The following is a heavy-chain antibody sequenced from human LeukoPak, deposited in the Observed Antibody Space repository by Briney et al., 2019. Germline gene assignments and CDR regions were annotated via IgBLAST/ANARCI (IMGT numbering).Heavy chain of an antibody. CDR2: INPNSGGT. CDR3: ARGEDIVLMVYADFDY. J-gene: IGHJ4*02. D-gene: IGHD2-8*01. Sequence: GPSVKVSCKASGYTFTGYYMHGVRRAPGQGLGWMVCINPNSGGTNYAQQFQGRVTITRDTSIRTAYMELSRLRSDDTAVYYCARGEDIVLMVYADFDYWGPGTLVTVSP. CDR1: GYTFTGYY. V-gene: IGHV1-2*02.